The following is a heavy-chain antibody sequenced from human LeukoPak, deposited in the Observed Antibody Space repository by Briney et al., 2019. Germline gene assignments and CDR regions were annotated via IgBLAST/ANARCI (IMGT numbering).Heavy chain of an antibody. CDR1: GYTFTSYY. D-gene: IGHD6-6*01. CDR2: INPSGGST. Sequence: ASVKVSCKASGYTFTSYYMHWVRQAPGQGLEWMGIINPSGGSTSYAQKFQGRVTMTRDTSTSTVYMELSSLRSGDTAVYHCARDSGYSSSSSDAFDIWGQGTMVTVSS. CDR3: ARDSGYSSSSSDAFDI. J-gene: IGHJ3*02. V-gene: IGHV1-46*01.